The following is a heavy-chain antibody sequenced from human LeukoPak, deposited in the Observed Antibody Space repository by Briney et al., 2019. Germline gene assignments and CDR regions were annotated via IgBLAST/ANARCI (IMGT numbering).Heavy chain of an antibody. J-gene: IGHJ4*02. V-gene: IGHV3-23*01. Sequence: GGSLRLSCATSGFTFSSYAMSWVRQAPGKGLEWVSVISGSGGSTSYAESVKGRFTISRDNSKNTLFLQMNSLRPEDTAVYYCAKDARRTFGLSSGLYRGSYYFDYWGQGTLVTVSS. CDR3: AKDARRTFGLSSGLYRGSYYFDY. CDR1: GFTFSSYA. D-gene: IGHD6-19*01. CDR2: ISGSGGST.